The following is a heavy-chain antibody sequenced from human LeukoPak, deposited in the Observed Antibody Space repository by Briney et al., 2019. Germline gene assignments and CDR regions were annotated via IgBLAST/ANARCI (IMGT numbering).Heavy chain of an antibody. Sequence: GGSLRLSCAASGFTFTNAWMNWVRQAPGKGLEWVGRIQSKTDGGTTDYAAPVKGRFTISRDYAKKSLFLQMNSLRAEDTAVHCCARVHEAYIYGTNNYYYMDVWGKGTTVTVSS. CDR1: GFTFTNAW. CDR3: ARVHEAYIYGTNNYYYMDV. D-gene: IGHD5-18*01. CDR2: IQSKTDGGTT. J-gene: IGHJ6*03. V-gene: IGHV3-15*01.